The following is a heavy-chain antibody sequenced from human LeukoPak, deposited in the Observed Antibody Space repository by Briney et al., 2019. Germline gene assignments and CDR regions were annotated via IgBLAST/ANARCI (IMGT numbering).Heavy chain of an antibody. D-gene: IGHD1/OR15-1a*01. CDR3: AGGNSMDV. Sequence: GGSLRLSCAVSGFPFSNSWMYWVRQAPGKGPEGVANINKDGGGISYVDSVKGRFIISRDNARNSLYLQMNSLRVEDTAVYFCAGGNSMDVWGKGTAVTVSS. J-gene: IGHJ6*04. V-gene: IGHV3-7*03. CDR1: GFPFSNSW. CDR2: INKDGGGI.